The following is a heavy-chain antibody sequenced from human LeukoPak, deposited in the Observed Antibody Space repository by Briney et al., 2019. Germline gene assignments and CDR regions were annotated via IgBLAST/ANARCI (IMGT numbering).Heavy chain of an antibody. CDR2: ISSSSSYI. V-gene: IGHV3-21*01. CDR1: GFTFSDHY. Sequence: GGSLRLSCAVSGFTFSDHYMDWVRQAPGKGLEWVSSISSSSSYIYYADSVKGRFTISRDNAKNSLYLQMNSLRAEDTAVYYCARDFDWFGDPRYYGMDVWGQGTTVTVSS. CDR3: ARDFDWFGDPRYYGMDV. J-gene: IGHJ6*02. D-gene: IGHD3-10*01.